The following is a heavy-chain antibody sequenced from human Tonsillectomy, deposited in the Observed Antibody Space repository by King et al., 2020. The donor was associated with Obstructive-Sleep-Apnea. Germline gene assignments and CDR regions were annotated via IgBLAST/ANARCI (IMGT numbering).Heavy chain of an antibody. CDR2: IYYSGST. Sequence: VQLQESGPGLVKPSETLSLTCTVSGGSISSYYWSWIRQPPGKGLEWIGYIYYSGSTNYNPSLKSRVTISVDTSKNQFSLKLSSVTAADTAVYYCARLPRYSYGYERLEDYFDYWGQGTLVTVSS. J-gene: IGHJ4*02. CDR3: ARLPRYSYGYERLEDYFDY. CDR1: GGSISSYY. D-gene: IGHD5-18*01. V-gene: IGHV4-59*08.